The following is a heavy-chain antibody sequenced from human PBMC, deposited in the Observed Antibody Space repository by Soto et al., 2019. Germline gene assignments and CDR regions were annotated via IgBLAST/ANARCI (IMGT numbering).Heavy chain of an antibody. Sequence: SETLSLTCTVSGGSISSYYWSWIRQPPGKGLELIGYISYRGSTNYSPSFRSRVTISVDTAKNQFSLKLTSVAAADTAVYYCARRVYDNVWGSYFDSWGHGTLVTVSS. CDR3: ARRVYDNVWGSYFDS. CDR1: GGSISSYY. D-gene: IGHD3-16*01. CDR2: ISYRGST. J-gene: IGHJ4*01. V-gene: IGHV4-59*01.